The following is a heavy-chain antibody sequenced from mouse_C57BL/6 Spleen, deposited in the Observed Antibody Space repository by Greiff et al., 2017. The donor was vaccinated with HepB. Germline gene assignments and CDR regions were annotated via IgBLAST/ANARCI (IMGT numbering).Heavy chain of an antibody. J-gene: IGHJ4*01. CDR3: AQGGYSRAMDY. V-gene: IGHV1-82*01. Sequence: VQLQQSGPELVKPGASVKISCKASGYAFSSSWMNWVKQRPGKGLEWIGRIYPGDGDTNYNGKFKGKATLTADKSSSTAYMQLSSLTSEDSAVYFCAQGGYSRAMDYWGQGTSVTVSS. CDR2: IYPGDGDT. D-gene: IGHD2-12*01. CDR1: GYAFSSSW.